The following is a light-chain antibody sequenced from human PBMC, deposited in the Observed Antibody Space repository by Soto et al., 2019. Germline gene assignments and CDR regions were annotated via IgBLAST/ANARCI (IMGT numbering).Light chain of an antibody. J-gene: IGKJ2*01. CDR1: QSVSSW. V-gene: IGKV1-5*03. Sequence: DIQMTQSPSTLSASVGDRVTMTFGASQSVSSWLAWYQQKPGKAPKLLIYKASSLESGVPSRFSGSGSGTEFTLTISSLQPDDFATYYCQQYNSYSYTFGQGTKVDIK. CDR2: KAS. CDR3: QQYNSYSYT.